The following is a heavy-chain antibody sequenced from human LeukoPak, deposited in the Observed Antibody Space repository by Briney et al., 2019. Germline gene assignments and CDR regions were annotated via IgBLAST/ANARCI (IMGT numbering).Heavy chain of an antibody. V-gene: IGHV3-23*01. CDR1: GFTFSSYA. CDR2: IGGSGGST. CDR3: TTGSYNYFRLYYFDY. J-gene: IGHJ4*02. D-gene: IGHD5-24*01. Sequence: GGSLRLSCAASGFTFSSYAMSWVRKAPGKVLEWVSAIGGSGGSTYYADSVKGRFTISRDNSKNTLYLQMNSLRAEDTAVYYCTTGSYNYFRLYYFDYWGQGTLVTVSS.